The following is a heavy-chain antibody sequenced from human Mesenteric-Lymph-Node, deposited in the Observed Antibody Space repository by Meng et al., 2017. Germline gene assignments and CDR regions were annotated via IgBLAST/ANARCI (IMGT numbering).Heavy chain of an antibody. D-gene: IGHD1-26*01. CDR3: ARGSGSYYVDWFDP. CDR1: GLYFGSYD. CDR2: IWNDATTT. V-gene: IGHV3-33*01. J-gene: IGHJ5*02. Sequence: QVQLWESVGGVVQPGRSLSLSCAGSGLYFGSYDMYWVRQAPGKGLEWVAVIWNDATTTYYPESVKGRFTISRDNSKNTLYLQMNSLRAEDTAVYYCARGSGSYYVDWFDPWGQGTLVTASS.